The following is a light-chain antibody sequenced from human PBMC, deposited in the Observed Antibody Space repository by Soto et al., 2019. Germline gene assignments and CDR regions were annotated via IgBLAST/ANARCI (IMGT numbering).Light chain of an antibody. Sequence: EIVLTQSPATLSLSPGERASLSCRASQSVSSNLAWYQQKPGQTPRLLIYATSTRATGIPARFSGSGSGTEFTLTISSLQSEDFAVYYCQHYNNWPLTFGGRTKVDIK. V-gene: IGKV3-15*01. CDR3: QHYNNWPLT. J-gene: IGKJ4*01. CDR2: ATS. CDR1: QSVSSN.